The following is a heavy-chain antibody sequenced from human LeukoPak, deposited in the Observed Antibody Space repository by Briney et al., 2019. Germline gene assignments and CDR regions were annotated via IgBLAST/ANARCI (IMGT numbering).Heavy chain of an antibody. V-gene: IGHV4-4*07. Sequence: SETLSLTCTVSRGSISTYYWSWVRQPAGEELEWIGRIYSSGSTKYNPSLKSRVTMSVDTSNNQFSLKLSSVTAADTAVYYCAREAVSGSFRYWGQGTLVAVSS. D-gene: IGHD1-26*01. CDR3: AREAVSGSFRY. CDR2: IYSSGST. J-gene: IGHJ4*02. CDR1: RGSISTYY.